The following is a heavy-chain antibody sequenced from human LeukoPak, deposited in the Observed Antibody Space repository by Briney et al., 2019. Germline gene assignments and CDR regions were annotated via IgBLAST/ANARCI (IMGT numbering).Heavy chain of an antibody. J-gene: IGHJ4*02. CDR2: IYHSGST. CDR3: ARDLGYKSSWSPFGD. V-gene: IGHV4-30-2*01. D-gene: IGHD6-13*01. Sequence: SETLSLTCTVSGGSISSGGYYWSWIRQPPGKGLEWIGYIYHSGSTYYNPSLKSRVTISVDTSKNQFSLRLSSLTAADTAVYYCARDLGYKSSWSPFGDWGQGTLVTVSS. CDR1: GGSISSGGYY.